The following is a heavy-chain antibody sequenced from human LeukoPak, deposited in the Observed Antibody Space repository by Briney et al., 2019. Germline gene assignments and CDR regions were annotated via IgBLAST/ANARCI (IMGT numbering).Heavy chain of an antibody. D-gene: IGHD3-10*01. V-gene: IGHV3-21*01. CDR2: ISSSSSYI. CDR1: GFTFSSYS. Sequence: GGSLRLSCAASGFTFSSYSMNWVRQAPGKGLEWVSSISSSSSYIYYVDSVKGRFTISRDNAKNSLYLQMNSLRAEDTAVYYCAREDYYGSGSYGLPNWFDPWGQGTLVTVSS. J-gene: IGHJ5*02. CDR3: AREDYYGSGSYGLPNWFDP.